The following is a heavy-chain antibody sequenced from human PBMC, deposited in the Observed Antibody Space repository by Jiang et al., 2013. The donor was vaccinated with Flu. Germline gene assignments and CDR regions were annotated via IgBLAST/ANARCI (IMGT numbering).Heavy chain of an antibody. J-gene: IGHJ4*02. CDR2: INADNGNT. V-gene: IGHV1-3*01. Sequence: GAEVKKPGASVRVSCKTSGYMFTNHAIHWVRQAPGQRPEWMGWINADNGNTKYSQKFQGRVTITRDTSASTAYMELSRLGFEDTSVYYCARDMGRPHGVVQGVVTTDLFDYWGQGTLVTVSS. D-gene: IGHD3-10*01. CDR1: GYMFTNHA. CDR3: ARDMGRPHGVVQGVVTTDLFDY.